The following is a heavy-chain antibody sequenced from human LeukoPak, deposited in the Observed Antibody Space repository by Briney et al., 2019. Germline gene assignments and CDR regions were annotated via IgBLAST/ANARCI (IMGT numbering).Heavy chain of an antibody. CDR2: IYTSGST. J-gene: IGHJ4*02. Sequence: SETLSLTCTVSGGSISSGSYYWSWLRQPAGKGLEWIGRIYTSGSTNYNPSLKSRVTISVDTSKNQFSLKLSSVTAADTAVYYCARGRNWNDYWGQGTLVTVSS. CDR3: ARGRNWNDY. D-gene: IGHD1-1*01. CDR1: GGSISSGSYY. V-gene: IGHV4-61*02.